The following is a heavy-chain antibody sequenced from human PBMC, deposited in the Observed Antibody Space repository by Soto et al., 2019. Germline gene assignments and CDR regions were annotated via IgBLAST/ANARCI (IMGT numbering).Heavy chain of an antibody. J-gene: IGHJ4*02. CDR2: ISGSGVSI. V-gene: IGHV3-23*01. CDR3: AKSPGMYYYDSSGYYHYDY. CDR1: GFTFSSYS. Sequence: PGGSLRLSCAASGFTFSSYSMNWVRQAPGKGLEWVSYISGSGVSIYYADSVKGRFTISRDNSKNTLYLQMNSLRAEDTAVYYCAKSPGMYYYDSSGYYHYDYWGQGTLVTVSS. D-gene: IGHD3-22*01.